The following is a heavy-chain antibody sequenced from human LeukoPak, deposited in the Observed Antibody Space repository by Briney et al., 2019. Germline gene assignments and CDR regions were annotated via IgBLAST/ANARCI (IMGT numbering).Heavy chain of an antibody. CDR3: ARVLRYFDWLPLGY. J-gene: IGHJ4*02. D-gene: IGHD3-9*01. CDR2: MNPNSGNT. V-gene: IGHV1-8*01. Sequence: GASVKVSCKASGYTFTSYDINWVRQATGQGLEWMGWMNPNSGNTGYAQKFQGRVTITRNTSISTAYMELSSLRSEDTAVYYCARVLRYFDWLPLGYWGQGTLVTVSS. CDR1: GYTFTSYD.